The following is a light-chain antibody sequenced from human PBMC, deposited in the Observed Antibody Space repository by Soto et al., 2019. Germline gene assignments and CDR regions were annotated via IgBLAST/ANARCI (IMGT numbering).Light chain of an antibody. CDR3: SSYTSSSTLV. CDR1: GSDVGVYNY. Sequence: QSALTQPASVSGSPGQSITISCTGTGSDVGVYNYVSWYQQHPGKAPKLMIYEVSNRPSGVSNRFSGSKSGNTASLTISGLQAEDEADYYCSSYTSSSTLVFGGGTKLTVL. CDR2: EVS. J-gene: IGLJ2*01. V-gene: IGLV2-14*01.